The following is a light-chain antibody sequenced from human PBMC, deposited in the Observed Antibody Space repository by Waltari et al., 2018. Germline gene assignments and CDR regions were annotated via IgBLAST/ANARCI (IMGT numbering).Light chain of an antibody. CDR1: QSVRKY. CDR2: GTS. V-gene: IGKV1-39*01. Sequence: DIQMTQSPSSLSTSVGDSVTITCRASQSVRKYLSWYQQKPGQAPKMLIYGTSGLKTGAPSRFSGSGSGADFTLTITGLQPEDFATYFCQQSYSIPRTFGGGTKVE. J-gene: IGKJ4*01. CDR3: QQSYSIPRT.